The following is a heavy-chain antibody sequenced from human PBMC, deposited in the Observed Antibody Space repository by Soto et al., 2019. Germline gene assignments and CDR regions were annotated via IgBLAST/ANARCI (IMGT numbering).Heavy chain of an antibody. J-gene: IGHJ4*02. CDR1: GFTFSSYW. CDR2: IKQDGSEK. CDR3: ARDRPGIAVAGRSYYFDY. D-gene: IGHD6-19*01. V-gene: IGHV3-7*04. Sequence: EVQLVESGGGLVQPGGSLRLSCAASGFTFSSYWMSWVRQAPGKGLEWVANIKQDGSEKYYVDSVKGRFTISRDNAKNSLYLQMNSLRAEDTAVYYCARDRPGIAVAGRSYYFDYWGQGTLVTVSS.